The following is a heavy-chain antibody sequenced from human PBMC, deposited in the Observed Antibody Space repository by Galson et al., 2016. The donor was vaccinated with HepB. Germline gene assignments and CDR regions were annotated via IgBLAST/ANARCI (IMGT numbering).Heavy chain of an antibody. Sequence: SLRLSCAASGFTFRDSTMTWVRQAPGKGLHWVSTITGSGVSSYYADSVKGRFTTSRDNSKNILYLQMNSLRADDTAVYYCAKDGGTWGYYYGDWNLELWGRGTLVTVSA. CDR2: ITGSGVSS. CDR3: AKDGGTWGYYYGDWNLEL. V-gene: IGHV3-23*01. D-gene: IGHD3-16*01. J-gene: IGHJ2*01. CDR1: GFTFRDST.